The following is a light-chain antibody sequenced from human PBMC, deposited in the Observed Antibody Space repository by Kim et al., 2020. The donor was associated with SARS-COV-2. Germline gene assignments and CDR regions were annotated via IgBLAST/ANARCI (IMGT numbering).Light chain of an antibody. CDR3: QQYDAYPRT. Sequence: DIQMTQSPSSLSASVGDRVTITCRASQGISSWLAWYQLKPGEAPKSLIYAASSLQSGVPSRFSGSGSGTDFTLTISSLQPEDFATYYCQQYDAYPRTFCRGTKVDIK. CDR2: AAS. CDR1: QGISSW. V-gene: IGKV1D-16*01. J-gene: IGKJ1*01.